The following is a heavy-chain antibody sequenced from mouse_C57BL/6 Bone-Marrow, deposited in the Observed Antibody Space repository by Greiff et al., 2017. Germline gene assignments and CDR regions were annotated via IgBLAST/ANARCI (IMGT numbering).Heavy chain of an antibody. CDR3: ARDRDYDAMDY. CDR1: GYSITSGYY. CDR2: ISYDGSN. V-gene: IGHV3-6*01. J-gene: IGHJ4*01. Sequence: DVHLVESGPGLVKPSQSLSLTCSVTGYSITSGYYWNWIRQFPGNKLEWMGYISYDGSNNYNPSLKNRISITRDTSKNQFFLKLNSVTTEDTATYYCARDRDYDAMDYWGQGTSVTVSS.